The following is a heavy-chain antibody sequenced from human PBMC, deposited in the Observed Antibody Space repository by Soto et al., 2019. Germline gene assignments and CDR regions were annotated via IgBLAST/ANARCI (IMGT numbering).Heavy chain of an antibody. CDR2: ISYDGSNK. D-gene: IGHD5-18*01. J-gene: IGHJ4*02. CDR3: AKDLTRGYSYGYLVDY. V-gene: IGHV3-30*18. Sequence: QVQLVESGGGVVQPGRSLRLSCAASGFTFSSYGMHWVRQAPGKGLERVAVISYDGSNKYYADSVKGRFTISRDNSKNTLYLQMNSLRAEDTAVYYCAKDLTRGYSYGYLVDYWGQGTLVTVSS. CDR1: GFTFSSYG.